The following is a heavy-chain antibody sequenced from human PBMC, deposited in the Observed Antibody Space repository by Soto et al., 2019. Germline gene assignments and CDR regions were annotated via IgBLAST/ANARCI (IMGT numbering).Heavy chain of an antibody. CDR2: INPNSGGT. D-gene: IGHD2-15*01. V-gene: IGHV1-2*04. J-gene: IGHJ6*02. Sequence: EASVKVSCKASGYTFTGYYMHWVRQAPGQGLEWMGWINPNSGGTNYAQKFQGWVTMTRDTSISTAYMELSRLRSDDTAVYYCARGRYCSGGSCYSDYYGMDVWGQGTTVTVSS. CDR3: ARGRYCSGGSCYSDYYGMDV. CDR1: GYTFTGYY.